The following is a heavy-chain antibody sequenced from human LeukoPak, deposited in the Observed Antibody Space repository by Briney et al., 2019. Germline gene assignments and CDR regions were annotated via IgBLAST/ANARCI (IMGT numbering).Heavy chain of an antibody. CDR3: AAGRCSSTSCRNRPTDY. V-gene: IGHV1-58*01. Sequence: GASVKVSCKASGFTFTSSAVQWVRQARRQRLEWIGLIVVGSGNTNYAQKFQERVTITRDMSTSTAYMELSSLRSEDTAVYYCAAGRCSSTSCRNRPTDYWGQGTLVTVSS. CDR1: GFTFTSSA. CDR2: IVVGSGNT. D-gene: IGHD2-2*01. J-gene: IGHJ4*02.